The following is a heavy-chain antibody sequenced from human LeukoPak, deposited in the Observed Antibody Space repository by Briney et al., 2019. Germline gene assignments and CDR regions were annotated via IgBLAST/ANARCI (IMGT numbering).Heavy chain of an antibody. Sequence: GASVKVSCKASGYTFTSYGISWVRQAPGQGLEWMGWINPNSGGTNYAQKFQGRVTMTRDTSISTAYMELSRLRSDDTAVYYCARVIRIQLWLPLDVWGKGTTVTVSS. CDR2: INPNSGGT. V-gene: IGHV1-2*02. D-gene: IGHD5-18*01. CDR1: GYTFTSYG. CDR3: ARVIRIQLWLPLDV. J-gene: IGHJ6*04.